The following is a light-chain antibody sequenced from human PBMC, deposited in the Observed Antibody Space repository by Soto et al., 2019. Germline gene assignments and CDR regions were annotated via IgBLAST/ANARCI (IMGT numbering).Light chain of an antibody. V-gene: IGKV3-11*01. J-gene: IGKJ4*01. CDR1: QSVSNY. Sequence: EIVLTQSPATLSLSPGERATLSCRASQSVSNYLAWYQQKPGQAPSLLIYDASNRATGIPARFSGSGSGTDLTLTISSLEPEDFAVYYCQQRSNWPLLTFGGGTKVEIK. CDR3: QQRSNWPLLT. CDR2: DAS.